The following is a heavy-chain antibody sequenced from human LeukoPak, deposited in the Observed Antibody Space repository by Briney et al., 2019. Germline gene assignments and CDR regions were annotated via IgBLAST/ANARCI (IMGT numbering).Heavy chain of an antibody. J-gene: IGHJ4*02. CDR3: ARGSLLWLPLDY. CDR1: GFTVSSNY. D-gene: IGHD6-19*01. Sequence: PGGSLRLSCAASGFTVSSNYMSWVRQAPGKGLEWVSVIYSGGSTYYADSVKGRFTISRDNSKNTLYLQMNSLGAEDTAVYYCARGSLLWLPLDYWGQGTLVTVSS. V-gene: IGHV3-53*01. CDR2: IYSGGST.